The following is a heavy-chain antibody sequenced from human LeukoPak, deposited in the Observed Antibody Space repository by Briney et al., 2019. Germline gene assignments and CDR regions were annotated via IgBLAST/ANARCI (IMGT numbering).Heavy chain of an antibody. CDR2: ISSSSYI. V-gene: IGHV3-21*01. CDR1: GFTFSSYS. Sequence: PGGSLRLSCAASGFTFSSYSMNWVRQAPGKGLEWVSSISSSSYIYYADSVKGRFTISRDNAKNSLYLQMNSLRAEDTAVYYCARDPPYSGSYFQHWGQGTPVTVSS. CDR3: ARDPPYSGSYFQH. J-gene: IGHJ1*01. D-gene: IGHD1-26*01.